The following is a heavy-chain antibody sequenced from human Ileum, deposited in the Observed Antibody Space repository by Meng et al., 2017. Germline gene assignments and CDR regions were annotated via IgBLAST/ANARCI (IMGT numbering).Heavy chain of an antibody. Sequence: ASVKVSCKASGYTLTSYTMHWVRQAPGQRPEWMGWINGADGNTKYSQKFQDRITITRDPSANTAYMELSSLRSEDTAVYYCARVGQSYFDYWGQGTLVTVYS. D-gene: IGHD3-10*01. CDR1: GYTLTSYT. J-gene: IGHJ4*02. V-gene: IGHV1-3*01. CDR2: INGADGNT. CDR3: ARVGQSYFDY.